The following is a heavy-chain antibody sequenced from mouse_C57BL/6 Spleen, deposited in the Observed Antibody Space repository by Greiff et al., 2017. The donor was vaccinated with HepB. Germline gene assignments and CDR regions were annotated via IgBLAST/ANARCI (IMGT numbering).Heavy chain of an antibody. CDR2: ISSGSSTI. CDR3: AKIYYDYDDYFDY. CDR1: GFTFSDYG. J-gene: IGHJ2*01. Sequence: EVKLVASGGGLVKPGGSLKLSCAASGFTFSDYGMHWVRQAPEKGLEWVAYISSGSSTIYYADTVKGRFTISRDNAKNTLFLQMTSLRSEDTAMYYCAKIYYDYDDYFDYWGQGTTLTVSS. V-gene: IGHV5-17*01. D-gene: IGHD2-4*01.